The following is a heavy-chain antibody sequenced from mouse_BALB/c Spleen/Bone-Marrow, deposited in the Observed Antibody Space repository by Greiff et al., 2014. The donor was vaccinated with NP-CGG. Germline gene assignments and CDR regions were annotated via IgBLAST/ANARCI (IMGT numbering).Heavy chain of an antibody. Sequence: VQVVESGAELAKPGASVKMSCKASGYTFTNYWMHWVKQRPGQGLEWIGYINPSTGYTEYNQKFKDKATLTADKSSSTAHMQLSSLTSEDSSVFYCTRRAYGGSYGFAYWGQGTLVTVSA. CDR1: GYTFTNYW. V-gene: IGHV1-7*01. D-gene: IGHD1-1*01. CDR2: INPSTGYT. J-gene: IGHJ3*01. CDR3: TRRAYGGSYGFAY.